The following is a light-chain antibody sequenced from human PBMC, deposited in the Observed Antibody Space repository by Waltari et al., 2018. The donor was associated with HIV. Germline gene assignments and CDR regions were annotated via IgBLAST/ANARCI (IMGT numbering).Light chain of an antibody. Sequence: SYELTQPPSVSVSPRQTTSITCSGPTLDSTYDCRYQQKPGQPPVLVIYQETKRPSGIPARFSGSASGNTATLTISGTQAVDEGDYYCQAWDSSTVIFGRGTKLTVL. CDR3: QAWDSSTVI. J-gene: IGLJ2*01. CDR1: TLDSTY. V-gene: IGLV3-1*01. CDR2: QET.